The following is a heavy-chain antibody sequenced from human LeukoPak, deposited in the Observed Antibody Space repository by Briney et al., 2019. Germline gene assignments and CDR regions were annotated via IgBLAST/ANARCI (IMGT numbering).Heavy chain of an antibody. J-gene: IGHJ4*02. V-gene: IGHV3-30*18. CDR3: AKPHYYDSSGYYYEDY. Sequence: EGSLRLSCAASGFTFSSYGMHWVRQAPGKGLEWVAVISYDGSNKYYADSVKGRFTISRDNSKNTLYLQMNSLRAEDTAVYYCAKPHYYDSSGYYYEDYWGQGTLVTVSS. CDR1: GFTFSSYG. D-gene: IGHD3-22*01. CDR2: ISYDGSNK.